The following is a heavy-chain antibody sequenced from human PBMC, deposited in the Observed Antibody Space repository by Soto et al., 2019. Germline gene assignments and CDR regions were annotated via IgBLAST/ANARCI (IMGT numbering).Heavy chain of an antibody. D-gene: IGHD5-18*01. CDR2: IKQDGSEK. V-gene: IGHV3-7*03. J-gene: IGHJ6*02. CDR1: GFTFSSYW. CDR3: ARKGVDTAMATPEWGYYYGMDV. Sequence: GGSLRLSCAAPGFTFSSYWMSWVRQAPGKGLEWVANIKQDGSEKYYVDSVKGRFTISRDNAKNSLYLQMNSLRAEDTAVYYCARKGVDTAMATPEWGYYYGMDVWGQGTTVTVSS.